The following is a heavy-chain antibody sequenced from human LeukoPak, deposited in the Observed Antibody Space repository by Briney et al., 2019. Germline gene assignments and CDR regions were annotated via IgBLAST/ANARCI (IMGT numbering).Heavy chain of an antibody. CDR1: GFTFSNYW. CDR3: ARVDYDRSGEDANAEYFQH. CDR2: INRDGSDK. J-gene: IGHJ1*01. D-gene: IGHD3-22*01. Sequence: GGSLRLSCVASGFTFSNYWMTWVRQAPGKGLEWVANINRDGSDKYYVDSVKGRFTISRDNAKNSLYLQMNSLRAEDTAVYYCARVDYDRSGEDANAEYFQHWGQGTLVTVSS. V-gene: IGHV3-7*01.